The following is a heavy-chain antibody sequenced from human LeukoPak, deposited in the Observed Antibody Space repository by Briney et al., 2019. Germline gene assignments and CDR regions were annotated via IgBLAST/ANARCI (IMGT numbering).Heavy chain of an antibody. D-gene: IGHD6-6*01. CDR1: GFTFSTYA. J-gene: IGHJ4*02. CDR3: AKGLYGIPYEQLVLFEY. V-gene: IGHV3-23*01. Sequence: GGSLRLSCAASGFTFSTYALSWVRQAPGKGLEWVSSISSSGGSTYYADSVKGRFTISRDNSKNTLYLQMNSLRAEDTAAYYCAKGLYGIPYEQLVLFEYWGQGTLVTASS. CDR2: ISSSGGST.